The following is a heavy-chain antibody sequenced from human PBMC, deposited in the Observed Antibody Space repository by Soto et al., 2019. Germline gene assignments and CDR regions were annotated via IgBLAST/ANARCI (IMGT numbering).Heavy chain of an antibody. CDR1: GFRFNDYY. D-gene: IGHD6-25*01. CDR3: ATSSGALAASFPYYFDY. V-gene: IGHV3-11*01. Sequence: PGGSLRLSCAAAGFRFNDYYMTWIRQAPGKGLEWVSYISSGSSTIYYARSVKGRFTISRDNAKNSLYLQMNSLRAEDTAVYYCATSSGALAASFPYYFDYWGRGTLVTVSS. J-gene: IGHJ4*02. CDR2: ISSGSSTI.